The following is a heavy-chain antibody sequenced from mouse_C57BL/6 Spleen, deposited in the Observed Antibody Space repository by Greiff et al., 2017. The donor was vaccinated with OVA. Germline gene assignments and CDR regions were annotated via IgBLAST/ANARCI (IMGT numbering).Heavy chain of an antibody. V-gene: IGHV1-15*01. J-gene: IGHJ3*01. D-gene: IGHD2-12*01. CDR3: TRGLVYEWFAY. CDR1: GYTFTDYE. Sequence: QVQLQQSGAELVRPGASVTLSCKASGYTFTDYEMHWVKQTPVHGLEWIGAIDPETGGTAYNQKFKGKAILTADKSSSTAYMELRSLTSEDSAVYYCTRGLVYEWFAYWGQGTLVTVSA. CDR2: IDPETGGT.